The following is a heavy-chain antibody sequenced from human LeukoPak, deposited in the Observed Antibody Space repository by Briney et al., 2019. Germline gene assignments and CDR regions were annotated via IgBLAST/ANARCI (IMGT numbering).Heavy chain of an antibody. CDR1: GGTFSSYA. CDR2: IIPIFGTA. Sequence: SVKVSCKASGGTFSSYAISWVRQAPGQGLEWMGGIIPIFGTANYAQKFQGRVTITADESTSTAYMELSSLRSEGTAVYYCARASAAWVYDSSGYYYSWGQGTLVTVSS. D-gene: IGHD3-22*01. V-gene: IGHV1-69*01. J-gene: IGHJ4*02. CDR3: ARASAAWVYDSSGYYYS.